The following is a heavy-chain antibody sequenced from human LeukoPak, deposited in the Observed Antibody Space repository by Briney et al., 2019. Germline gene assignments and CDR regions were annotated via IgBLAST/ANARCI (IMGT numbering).Heavy chain of an antibody. CDR2: ISSSSTYI. CDR1: GFTFSTYS. D-gene: IGHD3-3*01. CDR3: ARANYDFWSGMDV. J-gene: IGHJ6*02. Sequence: GGSLKLSCAASGFTFSTYSMNWVRQAPGKGLEWVSSISSSSTYIYYADSVRGRFTVSRDNAKNSLYLQMNSLRAKDTAVYYCARANYDFWSGMDVWGQGTTVTVSS. V-gene: IGHV3-21*01.